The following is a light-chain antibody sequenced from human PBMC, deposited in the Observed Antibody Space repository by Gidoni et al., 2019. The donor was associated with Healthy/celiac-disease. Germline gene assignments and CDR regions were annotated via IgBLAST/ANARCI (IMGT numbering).Light chain of an antibody. J-gene: IGLJ2*01. CDR1: SSDVGGYNY. Sequence: QSALTQPASVSGSPGQSITISCTGTSSDVGGYNYVPWYQQHPGKAPKLMIYEVSTRPSGVSNRFSGSKSGNTASLTISGLQAEDEADYYCSSYTSSSTQVFGGGTKLTVL. CDR3: SSYTSSSTQV. CDR2: EVS. V-gene: IGLV2-14*01.